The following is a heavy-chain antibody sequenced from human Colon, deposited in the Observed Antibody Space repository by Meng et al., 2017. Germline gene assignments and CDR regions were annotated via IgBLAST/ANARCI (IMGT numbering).Heavy chain of an antibody. Sequence: GESLKISCAASGFTFSSFAMSWVRQAPGQGLEWVSTISNNGATTYYADSVKGRFTITRDNSKNTLYLQMSSLRVDDKAVYYCARDPDTSAFDIWGQGTMVTVSS. CDR3: ARDPDTSAFDI. V-gene: IGHV3-23*01. J-gene: IGHJ3*02. D-gene: IGHD1-26*01. CDR2: ISNNGATT. CDR1: GFTFSSFA.